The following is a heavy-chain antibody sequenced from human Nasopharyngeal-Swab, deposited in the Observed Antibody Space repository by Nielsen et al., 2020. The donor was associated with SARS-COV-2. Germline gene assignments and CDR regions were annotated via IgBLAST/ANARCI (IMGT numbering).Heavy chain of an antibody. Sequence: SLKISCAASGFTFDDYAMHWVRQAPGKGLEWISGINWNGGRIGYAESVKGRFTIFRDNAKKSLYLQMNSLRPEDTALYYCTKATSLYYYDSSGYRPWYCDYWGQGTLVTVSS. CDR2: INWNGGRI. CDR3: TKATSLYYYDSSGYRPWYCDY. J-gene: IGHJ4*02. D-gene: IGHD3-22*01. V-gene: IGHV3-9*01. CDR1: GFTFDDYA.